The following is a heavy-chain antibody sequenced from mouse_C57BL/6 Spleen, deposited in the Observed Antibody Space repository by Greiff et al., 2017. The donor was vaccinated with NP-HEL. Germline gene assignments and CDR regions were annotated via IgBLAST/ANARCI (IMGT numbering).Heavy chain of an antibody. CDR3: ARPLITTVVRGLDYFDY. V-gene: IGHV5-6*01. CDR1: GFTFSSYG. CDR2: ISSGGSYT. J-gene: IGHJ2*01. D-gene: IGHD1-1*01. Sequence: EVQRVESGGDLVKPGGSLKLSCAASGFTFSSYGMSWVRQTPDKRLEWVATISSGGSYTYYPDSVKGRFTISRDNAKNTLYLQMSSLKSEDTAMYYCARPLITTVVRGLDYFDYWGQGTTLTVSS.